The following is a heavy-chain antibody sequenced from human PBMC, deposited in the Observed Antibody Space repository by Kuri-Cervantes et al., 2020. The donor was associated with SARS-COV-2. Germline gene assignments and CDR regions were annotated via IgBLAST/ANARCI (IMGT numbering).Heavy chain of an antibody. CDR3: ARYRGPAAKSYSDY. D-gene: IGHD2-2*01. V-gene: IGHV3-74*01. CDR1: GFTFSNYW. CDR2: INSDGSST. Sequence: GESLKISCAASGFTFSNYWVHWVRQGPGKGLVWVSRINSDGSSTSYADSVKGRFTISRDNDKNSLNLQMNNLKAEDTAVYYCARYRGPAAKSYSDYWGQGTLVTVSS. J-gene: IGHJ4*02.